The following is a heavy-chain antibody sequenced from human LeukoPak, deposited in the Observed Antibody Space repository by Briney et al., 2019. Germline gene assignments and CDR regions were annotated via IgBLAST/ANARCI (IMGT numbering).Heavy chain of an antibody. D-gene: IGHD5-18*01. CDR1: GDSISRSNYY. CDR3: PRRDRYSSGQFDH. J-gene: IGHJ4*02. V-gene: IGHV4-39*01. Sequence: SETLSLTCTVSGDSISRSNYYWGWIRQPPGKGLEWIGSIYYSGSTDYNPSLKSQVTMSVDTSKSQFSLKVNSVTAADTAVYYCPRRDRYSSGQFDHWGQGTLVTVSS. CDR2: IYYSGST.